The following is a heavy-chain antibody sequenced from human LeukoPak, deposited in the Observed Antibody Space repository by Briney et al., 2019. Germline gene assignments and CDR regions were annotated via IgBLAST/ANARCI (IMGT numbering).Heavy chain of an antibody. CDR3: ATGRGYSYAFYYYYYYYMDV. Sequence: PGGSLRLSCAASGFTFSDYYMSWIRQAPGKGLEWVSYIGSSGSTIYYADSVKGRFTISRDNAKNSLYLQMNSLRAEDTAVYYCATGRGYSYAFYYYYYYYMDVWGKGTTVTVSS. D-gene: IGHD5-18*01. J-gene: IGHJ6*03. CDR2: IGSSGSTI. V-gene: IGHV3-11*04. CDR1: GFTFSDYY.